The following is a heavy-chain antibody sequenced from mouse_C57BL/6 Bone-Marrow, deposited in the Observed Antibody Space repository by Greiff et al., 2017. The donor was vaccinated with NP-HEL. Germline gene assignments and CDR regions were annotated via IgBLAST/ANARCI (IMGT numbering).Heavy chain of an antibody. Sequence: EVQGVESGGGLVQPGESLKLSCESNEYEFPSHDMSWVRKTPEKRLELVAAINSDGGSTYYPDTMERRFIISRDNTKKNLYLQMSSLRSEDTALYYCARNYGNYVDWYFDVWGTGTTVTVSS. D-gene: IGHD2-1*01. V-gene: IGHV5-2*01. CDR1: EYEFPSHD. CDR3: ARNYGNYVDWYFDV. CDR2: INSDGGST. J-gene: IGHJ1*03.